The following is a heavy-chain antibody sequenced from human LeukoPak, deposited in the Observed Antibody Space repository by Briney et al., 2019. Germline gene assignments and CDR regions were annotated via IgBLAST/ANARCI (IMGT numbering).Heavy chain of an antibody. Sequence: SETLSLTCTLSGGSISSGDYYWSWIRQPPGKGLEWIGYIYYSGSTYYNPSLKSRVTISVDTSKNQFSLKLSSVTAADTAVYYCARGVFWSGYRNFDYWGQGTLVTVSS. J-gene: IGHJ4*02. CDR3: ARGVFWSGYRNFDY. D-gene: IGHD3-3*01. V-gene: IGHV4-30-4*08. CDR1: GGSISSGDYY. CDR2: IYYSGST.